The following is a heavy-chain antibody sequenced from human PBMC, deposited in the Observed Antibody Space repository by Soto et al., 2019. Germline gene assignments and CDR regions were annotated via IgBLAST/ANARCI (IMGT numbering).Heavy chain of an antibody. CDR3: ARATSFSGHHGY. V-gene: IGHV4-31*03. D-gene: IGHD2-8*02. Sequence: QLQLQESGPGLVKPSQTLSLACTVSGGSFSSGGYYLSWIRQLPGKGLEWIGYIYYSGSTYYNPSLKSRFTISLDTSKNQFSLKLSSVTAADTAVYYCARATSFSGHHGYWGQGTLVTVSS. J-gene: IGHJ4*02. CDR1: GGSFSSGGYY. CDR2: IYYSGST.